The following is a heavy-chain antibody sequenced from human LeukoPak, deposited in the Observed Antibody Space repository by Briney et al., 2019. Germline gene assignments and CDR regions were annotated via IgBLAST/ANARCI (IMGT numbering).Heavy chain of an antibody. Sequence: GGSLRLSCAASGFTFSSYAMTWVRQAPGKGLEWVSAISGSGGSTYYADSVKVRFTVSRDNSKRTLYLQMNSLRAEDTAVYYCAKESDSSSWYEGYFDYWGQGSLVTVSS. CDR3: AKESDSSSWYEGYFDY. CDR2: ISGSGGST. J-gene: IGHJ4*02. D-gene: IGHD6-13*01. CDR1: GFTFSSYA. V-gene: IGHV3-23*01.